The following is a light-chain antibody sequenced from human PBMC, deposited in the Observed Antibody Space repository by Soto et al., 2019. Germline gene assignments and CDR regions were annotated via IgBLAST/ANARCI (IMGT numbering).Light chain of an antibody. CDR3: QQYNNWWT. V-gene: IGKV3-15*01. J-gene: IGKJ1*01. CDR1: QSISNN. CDR2: CAS. Sequence: EIVMTQSPATLSVSPGERATLSCRASQSISNNLAWYHQRPGQAPRLLIYCASTRATGIPARFSGSGSGTEFTLTISSLQSEDFAVSYCQQYNNWWTFGQGTRVEIK.